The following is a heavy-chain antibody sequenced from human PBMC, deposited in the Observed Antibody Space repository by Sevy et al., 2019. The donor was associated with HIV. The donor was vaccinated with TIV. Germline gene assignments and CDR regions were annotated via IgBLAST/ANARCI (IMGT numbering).Heavy chain of an antibody. CDR2: IHYSGST. J-gene: IGHJ5*02. CDR1: GDSISNYF. V-gene: IGHV4-59*01. Sequence: SETLSLTCTVSGDSISNYFWSWIRQPPGKGLEWIGYIHYSGSTNYNPSLKSRVTISVDTSKNQFSLKLNSVTGADTAVYYCARDYYDSRRRGFDAWGQGTLVTVSS. CDR3: ARDYYDSRRRGFDA. D-gene: IGHD3-22*01.